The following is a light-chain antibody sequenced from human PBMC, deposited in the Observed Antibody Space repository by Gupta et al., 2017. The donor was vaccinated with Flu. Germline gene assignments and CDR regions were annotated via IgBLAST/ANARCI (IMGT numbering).Light chain of an antibody. CDR1: QSINNW. CDR3: QQDNSYPLT. Sequence: QMTQSPSALSAYVGDRVTITCRASQSINNWLAWYQQKPGKAPNLLIYKASNLESGVPSRFSGSGSGTEFTLTISSLQPDDFATYYCQQDNSYPLTFGGGTKVEI. V-gene: IGKV1-5*03. J-gene: IGKJ4*01. CDR2: KAS.